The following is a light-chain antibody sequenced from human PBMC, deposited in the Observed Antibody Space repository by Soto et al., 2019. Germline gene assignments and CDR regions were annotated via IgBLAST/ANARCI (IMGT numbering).Light chain of an antibody. CDR1: SSNIGSNY. CDR3: AAWDDSLSGPWV. V-gene: IGLV1-47*01. CDR2: RNN. Sequence: QSVLTQPPSASGTPGQRVTISCSGSSSNIGSNYVYWYQQLPGTAPKLLIYRNNQRPSGVPDRFSGSKSGTSASLAISGLRSEDEADSYCAAWDDSLSGPWVFGGGTKLTVL. J-gene: IGLJ3*02.